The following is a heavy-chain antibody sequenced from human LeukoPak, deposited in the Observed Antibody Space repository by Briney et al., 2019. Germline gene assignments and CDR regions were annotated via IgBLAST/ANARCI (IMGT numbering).Heavy chain of an antibody. Sequence: SVKVSCTASGYTFTGYYMHWVRQAPGQGLEWMGGIIPIFGTANYAQKFQGRVTITADKSTSTAYMELSSLRPEDTAVYYCARVERIVGATINWFDPWGQGTLVTVSS. CDR3: ARVERIVGATINWFDP. D-gene: IGHD1-26*01. J-gene: IGHJ5*02. CDR1: GYTFTGYY. CDR2: IIPIFGTA. V-gene: IGHV1-69*06.